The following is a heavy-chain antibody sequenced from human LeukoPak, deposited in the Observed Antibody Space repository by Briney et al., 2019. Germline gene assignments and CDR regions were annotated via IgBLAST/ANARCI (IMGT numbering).Heavy chain of an antibody. Sequence: GGSLRLSCAASGFTFSDYAMSWVRQAPGKGLEWVSVIYSGGSTYYADSVKGRFTISRDNSKNTLYLQMNSLRAEDTAVYYCARVPYGGSNFYFDYWGQGTLVTVSS. D-gene: IGHD5-12*01. CDR2: IYSGGST. CDR1: GFTFSDYA. J-gene: IGHJ4*02. V-gene: IGHV3-53*01. CDR3: ARVPYGGSNFYFDY.